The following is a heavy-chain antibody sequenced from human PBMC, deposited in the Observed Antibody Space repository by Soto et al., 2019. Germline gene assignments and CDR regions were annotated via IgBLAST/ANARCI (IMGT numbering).Heavy chain of an antibody. CDR1: GGSISSGDYY. D-gene: IGHD2-15*01. CDR2: SYYSVST. V-gene: IGHV4-31*03. CDR3: ARGPSLGGCHLCEY. J-gene: IGHJ4*02. Sequence: PLSLTCTVSGGSISSGDYYWSWIRHHPGKGLEWIGYSYYSVSTYYNPSLKSRVTISVDTSKNHFSLKLSSVTAADTSVYYCARGPSLGGCHLCEYWGQGTLVTVSS.